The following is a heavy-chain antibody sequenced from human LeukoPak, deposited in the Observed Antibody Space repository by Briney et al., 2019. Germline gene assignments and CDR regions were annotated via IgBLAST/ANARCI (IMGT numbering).Heavy chain of an antibody. CDR2: VVPTFGTT. Sequence: GASVNVSCKASGGPFSSYSISWVRQAPGQGVEGMGGVVPTFGTTNVAQNFQGRLNITADKTSNTAYMALTSLRDDDTAVYFCASSGQMLWDPYYFPSWGQGSLVTVSS. CDR3: ASSGQMLWDPYYFPS. J-gene: IGHJ4*02. D-gene: IGHD2/OR15-2a*01. V-gene: IGHV1-69*06. CDR1: GGPFSSYS.